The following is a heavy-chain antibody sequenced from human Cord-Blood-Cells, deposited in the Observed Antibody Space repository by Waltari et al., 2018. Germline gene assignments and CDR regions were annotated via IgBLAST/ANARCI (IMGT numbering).Heavy chain of an antibody. D-gene: IGHD3-3*01. CDR1: GFSLSNARLG. CDR3: ARIRITIFGVVIDY. J-gene: IGHJ4*02. V-gene: IGHV2-26*01. CDR2: IFSNDEK. Sequence: QVTLKESGPVLVKPTETLTLTCTVSGFSLSNARLGESWTRQPPGKALEWLAHIFSNDEKSYSTSLKSRLTISKDTSKSQVVLTMTNMDPVDTATYYCARIRITIFGVVIDYWGQGTLVTVSS.